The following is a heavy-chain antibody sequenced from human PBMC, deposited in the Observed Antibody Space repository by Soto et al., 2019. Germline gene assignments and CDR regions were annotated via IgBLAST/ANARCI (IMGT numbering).Heavy chain of an antibody. CDR2: IYYSGST. J-gene: IGHJ4*02. Sequence: SETLSLTCTVSGGSISSYYWSWIRQPPGKGLEWIGYIYYSGSTNYNPSLKSRVTISVDTSKNQFSLKLSSVTAADTAVYYCARAHYDILTGYSFGGVNYWGQGTLVTVS. CDR3: ARAHYDILTGYSFGGVNY. V-gene: IGHV4-59*12. D-gene: IGHD3-9*01. CDR1: GGSISSYY.